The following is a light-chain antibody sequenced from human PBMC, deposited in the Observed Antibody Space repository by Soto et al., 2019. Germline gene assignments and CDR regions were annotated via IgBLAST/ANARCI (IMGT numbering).Light chain of an antibody. CDR3: QQYNNWPRT. J-gene: IGKJ1*01. CDR1: QSVGSN. V-gene: IGKV3-15*01. CDR2: EAS. Sequence: EIIMTQSPATQSVSPGERATLSSRASQSVGSNLAWYQQKPGQAPRLLIYEASTRANAIPARFSGFGSGTEFTLTISSLQSEDFADYYCQQYNNWPRTFGHGTKVDIK.